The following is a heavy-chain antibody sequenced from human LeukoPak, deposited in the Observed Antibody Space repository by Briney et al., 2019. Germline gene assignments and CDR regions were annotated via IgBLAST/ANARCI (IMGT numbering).Heavy chain of an antibody. CDR1: GFTFSSYA. V-gene: IGHV3-23*01. D-gene: IGHD4-23*01. Sequence: GGSLRLSCAASGFTFSSYAMSWVRQAPGKGLEWVSAISGSGGSTDYADSVAGRFTISRDSSKNTLYLQMNSLRAEDTAVYYCAKGGGNPRGDYYYYYMDVWGKGTTVTVSS. CDR3: AKGGGNPRGDYYYYYMDV. J-gene: IGHJ6*03. CDR2: ISGSGGST.